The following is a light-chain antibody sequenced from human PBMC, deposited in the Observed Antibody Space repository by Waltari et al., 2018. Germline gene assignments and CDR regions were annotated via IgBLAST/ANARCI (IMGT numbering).Light chain of an antibody. Sequence: DIQMTQSPSSLSASVGDRVIITCRASQSISSYLNWYQQKPGKAPKLLIYAASSLQSGVPSRFSGSGSGTDFTLTISSLQPEDFATYYCQQCHSYSFGQGTKVEI. J-gene: IGKJ2*01. CDR3: QQCHSYS. CDR2: AAS. V-gene: IGKV1-39*01. CDR1: QSISSY.